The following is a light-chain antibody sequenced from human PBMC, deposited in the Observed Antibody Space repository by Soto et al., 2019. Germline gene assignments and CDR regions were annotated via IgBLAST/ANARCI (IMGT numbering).Light chain of an antibody. CDR2: QAS. J-gene: IGKJ4*01. V-gene: IGKV1-5*03. CDR1: HSISSW. Sequence: IQMTQSQSTLSASVGDRVTITCRASHSISSWLAGHQQKPGKAPKPLIYQASRLENGVTSRFSGSGYGTEFTLTISSLQPDDCATYYCYQYYTHSPLTFGGGTKVEIK. CDR3: YQYYTHSPLT.